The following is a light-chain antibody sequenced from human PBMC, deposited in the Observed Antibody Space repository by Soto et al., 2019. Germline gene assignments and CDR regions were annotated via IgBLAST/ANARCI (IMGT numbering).Light chain of an antibody. J-gene: IGKJ1*01. CDR2: GIS. V-gene: IGKV3-20*01. Sequence: EILMTQSPATLSVSPGERATLSCRTSQSVSASQLAWYQQKPGQAPRLLIYGISKRAAGIPDRFTGSGSGTDFTLTIDGLEPEDFAVYYCQQYTQSLWTFGQGTKVDIK. CDR1: QSVSASQ. CDR3: QQYTQSLWT.